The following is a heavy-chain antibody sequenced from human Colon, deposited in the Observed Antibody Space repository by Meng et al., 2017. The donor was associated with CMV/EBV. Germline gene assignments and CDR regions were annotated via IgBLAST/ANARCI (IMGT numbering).Heavy chain of an antibody. CDR2: ISNTGNTI. CDR3: ARDLESIVVIPSASDA. V-gene: IGHV3-11*01. CDR1: GFTFNDYD. D-gene: IGHD2-2*01. Sequence: GFTFNDYDMSWIRQSPGKGLEWVSFISNTGNTIYYADSVKGRFTISRDNANNALYLQMNSLRADDTAVYYCARDLESIVVIPSASDAWGQGTLVTVSS. J-gene: IGHJ5*02.